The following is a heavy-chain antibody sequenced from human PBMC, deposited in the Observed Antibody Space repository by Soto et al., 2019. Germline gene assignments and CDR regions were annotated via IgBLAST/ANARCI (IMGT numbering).Heavy chain of an antibody. V-gene: IGHV1-69*02. CDR3: AGVEGIAVAGIYSFDY. J-gene: IGHJ4*02. Sequence: QVQLVQSGAEVKKPGSSVNVSCEASGGTFSTYTFTWVRQAPGQGLEWVGRIIPILNIANYAQKFQGRVTITADKSTSTAYLELNRLRSEDTAVYYCAGVEGIAVAGIYSFDYWGQGTLVTVSS. CDR1: GGTFSTYT. D-gene: IGHD6-19*01. CDR2: IIPILNIA.